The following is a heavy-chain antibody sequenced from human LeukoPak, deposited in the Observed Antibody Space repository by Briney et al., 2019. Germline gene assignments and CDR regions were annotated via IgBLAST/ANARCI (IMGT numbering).Heavy chain of an antibody. V-gene: IGHV4-4*02. Sequence: PSETLSLTCTVSGGSISSSNWWSWVRQPPGKGLEWIGEIYHSGSTNYNPSLKSRVTISVDKSKNQFSLKLSSVTAADTAVYYCARDYYDSSGYYYSFDYWGQGTLVTVSS. J-gene: IGHJ4*02. D-gene: IGHD3-22*01. CDR1: GGSISSSNW. CDR2: IYHSGST. CDR3: ARDYYDSSGYYYSFDY.